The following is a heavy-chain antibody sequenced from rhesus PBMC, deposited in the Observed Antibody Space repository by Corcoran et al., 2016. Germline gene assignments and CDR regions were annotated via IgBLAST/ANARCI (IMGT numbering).Heavy chain of an antibody. V-gene: IGHV3-110*02. CDR1: GFTFSDHY. CDR3: ARHTAQLAAGPGGFDY. Sequence: EVQLVESGGGLVQPGGSLRLFCAASGFTFSDHYMDWVRQDPGKGLEWVSSISSVSGSTTLCPDSCKGRFTISRDNAKNAVSLQMNSLRAEDTAVYYCARHTAQLAAGPGGFDYWGQGVLVTVSS. D-gene: IGHD6-13*01. J-gene: IGHJ4*01. CDR2: ISSVSGSTT.